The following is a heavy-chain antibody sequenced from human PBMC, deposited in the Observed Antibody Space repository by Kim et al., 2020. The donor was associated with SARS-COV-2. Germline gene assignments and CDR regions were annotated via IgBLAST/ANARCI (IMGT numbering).Heavy chain of an antibody. CDR2: IYYSGST. V-gene: IGHV4-39*07. Sequence: SETLSLTCTVSGGSISSSSYYWGWIRQPPGKGLEWIGSIYYSGSTYYNPSLKSRVTISVDTSKNQFSLKLSSVTAADTAVYYCASIDDSSGYYPLRYFDYWGQGTPVTVPS. CDR3: ASIDDSSGYYPLRYFDY. D-gene: IGHD3-22*01. J-gene: IGHJ4*02. CDR1: GGSISSSSYY.